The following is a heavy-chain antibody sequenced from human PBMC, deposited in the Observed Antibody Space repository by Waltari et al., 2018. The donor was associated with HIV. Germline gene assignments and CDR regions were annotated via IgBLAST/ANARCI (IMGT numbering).Heavy chain of an antibody. J-gene: IGHJ4*02. CDR3: ARPMNYGDYPYYVDY. CDR1: VFTFSCFA. D-gene: IGHD4-17*01. V-gene: IGHV3-30*01. Sequence: QVQLVESGGGVVSPGRSLRFFCPASVFTFSCFASHGVRQAPGKGLEWVADISYDGRNKYYADSVKGRFTISRDNSKNTLYLQRNSLRAEDTAVYYCARPMNYGDYPYYVDYWGQGTLVTVSS. CDR2: ISYDGRNK.